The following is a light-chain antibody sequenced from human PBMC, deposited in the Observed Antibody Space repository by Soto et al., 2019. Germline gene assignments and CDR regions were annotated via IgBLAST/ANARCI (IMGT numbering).Light chain of an antibody. CDR3: SSYTSSSTPVV. CDR2: DVS. V-gene: IGLV2-14*01. Sequence: QSALTQPASVSGSPGQSITISCTGTSSDVGGYNYVSWYQQHPGKAPKLMIYDVSNRPSGVSNRFSGSKSGNTASLTISGLPAEDYADYYCSSYTSSSTPVVFGGGTKLTVL. CDR1: SSDVGGYNY. J-gene: IGLJ2*01.